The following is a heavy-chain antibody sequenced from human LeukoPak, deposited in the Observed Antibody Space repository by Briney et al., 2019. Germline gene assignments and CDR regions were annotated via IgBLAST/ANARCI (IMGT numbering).Heavy chain of an antibody. D-gene: IGHD4-17*01. J-gene: IGHJ4*02. V-gene: IGHV1-24*01. CDR3: ARGFRYGDYVDY. CDR1: GYTLTELS. Sequence: ASVKVSCKVSGYTLTELSMHWVRQAPGKGLEWMGGFDPEDGETIYAQKFQGRVTMTEDTSTDTAYMELSSLRSEDTAVYYCARGFRYGDYVDYWGQGTLVTVSS. CDR2: FDPEDGET.